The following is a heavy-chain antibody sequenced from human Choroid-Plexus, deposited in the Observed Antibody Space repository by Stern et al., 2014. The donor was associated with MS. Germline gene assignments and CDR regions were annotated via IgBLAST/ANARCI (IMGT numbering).Heavy chain of an antibody. CDR1: GFTFRNFG. J-gene: IGHJ4*02. V-gene: IGHV3-30*18. CDR3: AKDRQWSTYFFDY. Sequence: VQLVESGGGVAQPGRPLILSCAAPGFTFRNFGMHWVRKAPGKGLEWGPLISYDGSDKYYADSVKGRFTIFRDNSKNTLYMHMNSLRAEDTAVYYCAKDRQWSTYFFDYWGQGSLVTVSS. CDR2: ISYDGSDK. D-gene: IGHD2-15*01.